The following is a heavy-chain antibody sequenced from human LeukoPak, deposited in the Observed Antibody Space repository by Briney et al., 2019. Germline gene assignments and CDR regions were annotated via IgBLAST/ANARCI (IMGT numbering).Heavy chain of an antibody. CDR2: ISGSGGST. CDR1: GFTFSSYA. V-gene: IGHV3-23*01. Sequence: PGGSLRLSCAASGFTFSSYAMSWVRQAPGKGLEWVSAISGSGGSTYYADSVRGRFTISRDNSRNTLYLQMNSLRAEDTAVYYCAKDDRWLQFCCWGQGTLVTVSA. J-gene: IGHJ4*02. D-gene: IGHD5-24*01. CDR3: AKDDRWLQFCC.